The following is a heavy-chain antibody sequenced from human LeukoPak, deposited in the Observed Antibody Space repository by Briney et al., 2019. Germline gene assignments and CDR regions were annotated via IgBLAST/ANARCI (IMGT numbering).Heavy chain of an antibody. V-gene: IGHV3-33*01. CDR2: IWYDGSNE. Sequence: GGSLRLSCAASGFTFRSHGMHWVRQAPGKGLEWVAVIWYDGSNEEYADSLKGRFTISRDNSKNMVYLQMNSLRVEDTAVYYCARDISARYMDVWGKGTTVTVFS. D-gene: IGHD6-25*01. J-gene: IGHJ6*04. CDR3: ARDISARYMDV. CDR1: GFTFRSHG.